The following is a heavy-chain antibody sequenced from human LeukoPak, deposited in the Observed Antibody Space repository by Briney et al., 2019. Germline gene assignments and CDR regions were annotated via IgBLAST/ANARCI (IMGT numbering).Heavy chain of an antibody. Sequence: GGSQRLSCAASGFTFSSYSMNWVRQAPGKGLEWVSSISSSSSYIYYADSVKGRFTISRDNAKNSLYLQMNSLRAEDTAVYYCAKSSGGSCYDPIDYWGQGTLVTVSS. V-gene: IGHV3-21*01. CDR1: GFTFSSYS. D-gene: IGHD2-15*01. J-gene: IGHJ4*02. CDR3: AKSSGGSCYDPIDY. CDR2: ISSSSSYI.